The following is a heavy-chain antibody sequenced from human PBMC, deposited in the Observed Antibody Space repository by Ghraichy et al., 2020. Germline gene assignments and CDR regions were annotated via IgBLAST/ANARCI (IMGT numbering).Heavy chain of an antibody. J-gene: IGHJ4*02. V-gene: IGHV1-18*01. CDR3: ARGTPRSGSYFRHFDY. CDR1: GYTFTSYG. D-gene: IGHD1-26*01. Sequence: ASVKVSCKASGYTFTSYGISWVRQAPGQGLEWMGWISAYNGNTNYAQKLQGRVTMTTDTSTSTAYMELRSLRSDDTAVYYCARGTPRSGSYFRHFDYWGQGTLVTVSS. CDR2: ISAYNGNT.